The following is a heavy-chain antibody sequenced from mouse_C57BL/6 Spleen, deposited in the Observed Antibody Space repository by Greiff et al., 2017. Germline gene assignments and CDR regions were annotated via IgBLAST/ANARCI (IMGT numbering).Heavy chain of an antibody. CDR1: GYTFTDYN. V-gene: IGHV1-18*01. CDR3: ARLDYYGSSYARDY. CDR2: INPNNGGT. J-gene: IGHJ4*01. Sequence: VQLQQSGPELVKPGASVKIPCKASGYTFTDYNMDWVKQSHGKSLEWIGDINPNNGGTIYNQKFKGKATLTVDKSSSTAYMELRSLTSEDTAVYYCARLDYYGSSYARDYWGQGTSVTGSS. D-gene: IGHD1-1*01.